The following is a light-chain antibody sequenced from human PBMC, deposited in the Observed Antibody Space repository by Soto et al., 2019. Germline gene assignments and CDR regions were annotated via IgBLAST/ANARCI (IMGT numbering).Light chain of an antibody. Sequence: DIQMTQSPSTLSASVGDRVTITCRASQSSSRWLAWYQQKPGKAPKLLIYDASTLESGVPSRFSGSGSGTEFTLTISSLQPDDFANYYCQQYNSYPYTFGQGTKLEI. CDR1: QSSSRW. CDR2: DAS. J-gene: IGKJ2*01. V-gene: IGKV1-5*01. CDR3: QQYNSYPYT.